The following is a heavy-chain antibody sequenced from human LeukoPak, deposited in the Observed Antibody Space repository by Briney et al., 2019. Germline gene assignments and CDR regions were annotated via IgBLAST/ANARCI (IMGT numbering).Heavy chain of an antibody. V-gene: IGHV1-8*01. CDR1: GYAFNSYD. J-gene: IGHJ3*01. D-gene: IGHD2-21*02. CDR3: ARRRCGGDCYSDGFDA. CDR2: THPDSGNA. Sequence: ASVKVSCKASGYAFNSYDINWVRQATGQGLEWMGWTHPDSGNAGHAQKFQGRVTMTWDTSITTVYMELSSLRSEDTAVYYCARRRCGGDCYSDGFDAWGQGTVVTVSS.